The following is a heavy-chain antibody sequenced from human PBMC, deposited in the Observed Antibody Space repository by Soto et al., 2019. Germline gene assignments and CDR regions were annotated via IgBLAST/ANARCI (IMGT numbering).Heavy chain of an antibody. CDR1: VVSFTNYH. J-gene: IGHJ6*02. Sequence: PSETLSLTCAFYVVSFTNYHWTCIRQSPGKWLEWIGEVGHTGITKYNPSLKGRVSIALDTSKNQFSLKVQSVTAADTALYYCARGHRVETPGVGKSYFYYYGMDAWGQGLTVSVSS. D-gene: IGHD2-21*02. V-gene: IGHV4-34*01. CDR3: ARGHRVETPGVGKSYFYYYGMDA. CDR2: VGHTGIT.